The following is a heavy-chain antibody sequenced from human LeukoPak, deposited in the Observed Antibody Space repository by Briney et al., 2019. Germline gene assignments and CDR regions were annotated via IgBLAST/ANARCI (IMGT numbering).Heavy chain of an antibody. CDR3: ATGGGSSSILEIHYYYGMDV. J-gene: IGHJ6*02. CDR2: ISSSGSYR. Sequence: GGSLRLACAASGFTFSSYSMNWVRQAPGKGLEWVSSISSSGSYRFYADSVKGRVTISIDNAKNSLYLQMNSLRDEDTAVYYCATGGGSSSILEIHYYYGMDVWGQGTTVTVSS. D-gene: IGHD1-26*01. CDR1: GFTFSSYS. V-gene: IGHV3-21*01.